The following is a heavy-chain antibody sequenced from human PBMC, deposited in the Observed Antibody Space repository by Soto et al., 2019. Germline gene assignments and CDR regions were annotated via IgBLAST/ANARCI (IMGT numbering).Heavy chain of an antibody. D-gene: IGHD3-16*02. Sequence: QVQLVQSGAEVKKPGSSVKVSCKASGGTFSSYTISWVRQAPGQGLEWMGRIIPILGIANYAQKFQGRVTITADKSTSTAYMELSSLRSEDTAVYYCASERLGELSLEGYWGQGTLVTVSS. CDR3: ASERLGELSLEGY. CDR2: IIPILGIA. J-gene: IGHJ4*02. CDR1: GGTFSSYT. V-gene: IGHV1-69*02.